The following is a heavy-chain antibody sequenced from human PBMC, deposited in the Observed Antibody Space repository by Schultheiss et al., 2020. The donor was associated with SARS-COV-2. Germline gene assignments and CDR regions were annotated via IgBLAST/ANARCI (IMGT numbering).Heavy chain of an antibody. J-gene: IGHJ4*02. V-gene: IGHV3-30*04. Sequence: GGSLRLSCAASGFTFSTYTMNWVRQAPGKGLEWVAVISYDGSNKYYADSVKGRFTISRDNSKNTLYLQMNSLRAEDTAVYYCAKEIAARRPGNFDYWGQGTLVTVSS. CDR3: AKEIAARRPGNFDY. CDR1: GFTFSTYT. CDR2: ISYDGSNK. D-gene: IGHD6-6*01.